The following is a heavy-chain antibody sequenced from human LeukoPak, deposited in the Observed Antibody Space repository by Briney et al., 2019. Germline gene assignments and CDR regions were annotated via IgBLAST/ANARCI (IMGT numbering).Heavy chain of an antibody. V-gene: IGHV3-53*01. CDR2: IYSGGKT. D-gene: IGHD1-26*01. Sequence: GGSLRLSCAASDFTVANNYMSWVRQAPGKGLDWVSVIYSGGKTYYAGSVRGRFTISRDTSRNTLYLQMNSLRAADTAVYYCARARGSFYLGAFDIWGQGTMVTVSS. J-gene: IGHJ3*02. CDR3: ARARGSFYLGAFDI. CDR1: DFTVANNY.